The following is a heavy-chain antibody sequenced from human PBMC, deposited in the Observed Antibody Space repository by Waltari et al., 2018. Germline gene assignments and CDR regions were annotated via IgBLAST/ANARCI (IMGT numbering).Heavy chain of an antibody. Sequence: EVQLVESGGGLVQPGGSLRLSCAVSGFSFSNYWMTWVRLAPGKGLEWVANINQDGSEKYYLDSVKGRFTISRDNAETSLYLQMNSLRVEDTAIYYCVRGGLEGVEAAYYFYGMDVWDQGP. D-gene: IGHD2-15*01. J-gene: IGHJ6*02. CDR2: INQDGSEK. V-gene: IGHV3-7*01. CDR1: GFSFSNYW. CDR3: VRGGLEGVEAAYYFYGMDV.